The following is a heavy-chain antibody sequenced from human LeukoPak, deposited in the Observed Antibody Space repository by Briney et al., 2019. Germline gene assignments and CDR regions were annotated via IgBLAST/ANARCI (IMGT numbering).Heavy chain of an antibody. CDR1: GFTFTTSA. CDR2: VSGSGRDT. V-gene: IGHV3-23*01. CDR3: AKELIIQPTGTVAFDI. J-gene: IGHJ3*02. D-gene: IGHD1-1*01. Sequence: GGSLRLSCAASGFTFTTSAMSWVRQAPGKGLEWVSAVSGSGRDTYYAGSVKGRFTVSRDNSKNTVYLQMSSLRVEDTAVYFCAKELIIQPTGTVAFDIWGQGTMVTVSS.